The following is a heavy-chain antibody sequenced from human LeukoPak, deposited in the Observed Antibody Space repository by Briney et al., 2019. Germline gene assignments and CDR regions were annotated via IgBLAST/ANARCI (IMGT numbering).Heavy chain of an antibody. J-gene: IGHJ4*02. CDR3: ASFDEEQWPDTGPFDY. V-gene: IGHV3-21*01. CDR2: ISSSSSYI. D-gene: IGHD6-19*01. Sequence: GGSLRLSCAASGFTFSSYSMNWVRQAPGKGLEWVSSISSSSSYIYYADSVKGRFTISRGNAKNSLYLQMNSLRAEDTAVYYCASFDEEQWPDTGPFDYWGQGTLVTVSS. CDR1: GFTFSSYS.